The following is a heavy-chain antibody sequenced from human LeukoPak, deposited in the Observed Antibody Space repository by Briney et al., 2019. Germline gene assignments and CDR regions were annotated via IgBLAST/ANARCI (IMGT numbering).Heavy chain of an antibody. CDR2: ISGSGGST. D-gene: IGHD3-9*01. V-gene: IGHV3-23*01. Sequence: GGSLRLSCAASGFTFSSYAMSWVRQAPGKGLEWVSAISGSGGSTYYADSVKGRFTISRDNSKHTLYLQMNSLRAEDTAVYYCAKDRGLRYFDWLLEGNAFDIWGQGTMVTVSS. CDR3: AKDRGLRYFDWLLEGNAFDI. CDR1: GFTFSSYA. J-gene: IGHJ3*02.